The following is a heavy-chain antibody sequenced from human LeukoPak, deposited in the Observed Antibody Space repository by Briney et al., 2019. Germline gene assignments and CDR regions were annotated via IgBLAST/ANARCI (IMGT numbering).Heavy chain of an antibody. D-gene: IGHD3-22*01. V-gene: IGHV4-59*08. CDR3: ARYYYDSSGYYNFDY. Sequence: SETLSLTCTVSGGSISSYYWSWIRQPPGKGLEWIGYIYYSGSTNYNPSLKSRVTMSVDTSKNQFSLKLSSVTAADTAVYYCARYYYDSSGYYNFDYWGQGTLVTVSS. CDR1: GGSISSYY. J-gene: IGHJ4*02. CDR2: IYYSGST.